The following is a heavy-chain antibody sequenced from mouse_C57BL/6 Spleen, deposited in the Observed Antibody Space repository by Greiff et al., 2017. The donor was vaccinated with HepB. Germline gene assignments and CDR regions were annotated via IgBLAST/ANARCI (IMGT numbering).Heavy chain of an antibody. CDR2: IRNKANGYTT. V-gene: IGHV7-3*01. Sequence: EVMLVESGGGLVQPGGSLSLSCAASGFTFTDYYMSWVRQPPGKALEWLGFIRNKANGYTTEYSASVKGRFTISRDNSQSILYLQMNALRAEDSATYYCARVDSPYAMDYWGQGTSVTVSS. CDR3: ARVDSPYAMDY. J-gene: IGHJ4*01. CDR1: GFTFTDYY. D-gene: IGHD3-2*01.